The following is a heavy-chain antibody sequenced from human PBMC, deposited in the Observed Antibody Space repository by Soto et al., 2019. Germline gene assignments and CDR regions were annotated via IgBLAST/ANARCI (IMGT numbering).Heavy chain of an antibody. Sequence: TCTTSWSNVSETSVYWNSIRQSPSRGLEWLGRTNYGSKWSYAYAESVRSRITISADTSKNQFSLHLTSMTAEDTAVYYCARSYDFWRTEAQYYYYGMDVWVQGTTVTVSS. V-gene: IGHV6-1*01. CDR1: WSNVSETSVY. J-gene: IGHJ6*02. CDR2: TNYGSKWSY. CDR3: ARSYDFWRTEAQYYYYGMDV. D-gene: IGHD3-3*01.